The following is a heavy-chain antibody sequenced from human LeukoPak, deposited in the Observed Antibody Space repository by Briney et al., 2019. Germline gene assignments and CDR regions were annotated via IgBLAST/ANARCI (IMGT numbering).Heavy chain of an antibody. J-gene: IGHJ6*03. V-gene: IGHV3-66*01. CDR2: IYSGGST. CDR1: GFTFSSYV. Sequence: PGGSLRLSCAASGFTFSSYVMHWVRQAPGKGLEWVAVIYSGGSTYYADSVKGRFTISRDNSKNTLYLQMNSLRAEDTAVYYCAKVAEVGATGYYYYMDVWGKGTTVTISS. CDR3: AKVAEVGATGYYYYMDV. D-gene: IGHD1-26*01.